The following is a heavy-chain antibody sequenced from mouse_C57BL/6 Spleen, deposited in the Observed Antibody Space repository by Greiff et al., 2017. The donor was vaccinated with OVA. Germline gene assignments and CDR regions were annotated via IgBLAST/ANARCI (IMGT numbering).Heavy chain of an antibody. CDR2: IYPGDGDT. CDR3: ARPDFPNWDGDWFAY. V-gene: IGHV1-82*01. D-gene: IGHD4-1*01. CDR1: GYAFSSSW. Sequence: QVQLQQSGPELVKPGASVKISCKASGYAFSSSWMNWVKQRPGKGLEWIGRIYPGDGDTNYNGKFKGKATLTAAKSSSTAYMQLSSLTSEASAVYCCARPDFPNWDGDWFAYWGQGTLVTVSA. J-gene: IGHJ3*01.